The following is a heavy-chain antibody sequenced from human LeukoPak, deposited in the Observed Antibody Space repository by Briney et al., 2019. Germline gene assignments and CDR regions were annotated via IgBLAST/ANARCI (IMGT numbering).Heavy chain of an antibody. CDR2: ILVNGDT. Sequence: GGYLSCYGAASGFAFSNFDMHWVRHSQGGRLKWVAHILVNGDTQYAGSVKGRFTISRENAKSSVYLQMNSLRDGDTAVYHCIRDRFGERTCEIWGQGTMVTVSS. J-gene: IGHJ3*02. CDR3: IRDRFGERTCEI. D-gene: IGHD3-10*01. V-gene: IGHV3-13*01. CDR1: GFAFSNFD.